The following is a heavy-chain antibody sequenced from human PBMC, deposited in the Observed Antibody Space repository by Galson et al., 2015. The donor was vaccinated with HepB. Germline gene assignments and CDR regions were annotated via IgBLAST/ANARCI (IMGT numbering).Heavy chain of an antibody. CDR3: ARDLEVGPRSRGGVFDP. V-gene: IGHV7-4-1*02. CDR1: GHTFTSYA. D-gene: IGHD6-13*01. CDR2: INTNTGNP. Sequence: SVKVSCKASGHTFTSYAMNWVRQAPGQGLEWMGWINTNTGNPTYAQGFTGRFVFSLDTSVSTAYLQISSLKAEDIAVYYCARDLEVGPRSRGGVFDPWGQGTLVTVSS. J-gene: IGHJ5*02.